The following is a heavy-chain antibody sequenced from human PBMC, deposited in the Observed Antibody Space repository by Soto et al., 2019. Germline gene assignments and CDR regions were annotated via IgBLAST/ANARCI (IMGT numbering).Heavy chain of an antibody. CDR3: ARESGDWPLNWFDP. D-gene: IGHD2-21*02. J-gene: IGHJ5*02. V-gene: IGHV3-74*01. CDR1: GFNFSNHW. Sequence: LRLSCAASGFNFSNHWMHWVRQRPGEGLVWVSRITSDGKSKAYAESVKGRFAISRDNAKNTLYLQMNGLTAEDTAVYYCARESGDWPLNWFDPWGQGTLVTVSS. CDR2: ITSDGKSK.